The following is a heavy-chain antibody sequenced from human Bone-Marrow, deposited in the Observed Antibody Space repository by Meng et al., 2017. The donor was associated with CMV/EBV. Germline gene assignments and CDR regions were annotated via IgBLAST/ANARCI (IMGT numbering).Heavy chain of an antibody. J-gene: IGHJ5*02. V-gene: IGHV4-39*07. CDR1: GGSISSSSYY. Sequence: ESLKISCTVSGGSISSSSYYWGWIRQPPGKGLEWIGSIYYSGSTYYNPSLKSRVTISVDTSKNLFSPKLSSVTAADTAVYYCARDAPGDRPFDSVVVPATIPKTSRKFDPWGQGTLVTVSS. CDR2: IYYSGST. CDR3: ARDAPGDRPFDSVVVPATIPKTSRKFDP. D-gene: IGHD2-2*02.